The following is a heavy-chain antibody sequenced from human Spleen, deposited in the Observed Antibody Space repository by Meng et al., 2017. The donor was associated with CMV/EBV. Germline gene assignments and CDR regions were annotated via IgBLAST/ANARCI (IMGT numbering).Heavy chain of an antibody. Sequence: LSTGVVGLAWIRQRPGKALEWLSVIYLSSVKDYGSSLKCRPTIIEEGSESQVVLTRTNMDPVATAAYYCAPRRLLYGGYPQLSCFDPWGQGTLVTVSS. CDR2: IYLSSVK. V-gene: IGHV2-5*01. J-gene: IGHJ5*02. CDR1: LSTGVVG. CDR3: APRRLLYGGYPQLSCFDP. D-gene: IGHD4-17*01.